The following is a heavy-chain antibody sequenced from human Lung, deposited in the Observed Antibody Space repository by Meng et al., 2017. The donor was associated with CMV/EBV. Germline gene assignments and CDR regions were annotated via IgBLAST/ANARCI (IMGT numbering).Heavy chain of an antibody. V-gene: IGHV3-30*04. CDR2: TSYDGSKK. J-gene: IGHJ4*02. CDR3: ARADYANYGFWSGFPAF. CDR1: GFMFSSYS. D-gene: IGHD3-3*01. Sequence: GGSLRLSCVASGFMFSSYSLHWVRQAPGKGLEWVAVTSYDGSKKEYANSVKGRFTVSRDNSKNTLYLQMNTLRADDTAVYYCARADYANYGFWSGFPAFWGQGTRVTFSS.